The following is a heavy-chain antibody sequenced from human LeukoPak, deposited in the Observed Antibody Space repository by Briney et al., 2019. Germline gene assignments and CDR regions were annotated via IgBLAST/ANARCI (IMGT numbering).Heavy chain of an antibody. CDR3: ATIYGDYSDFDS. Sequence: SDTLSLTCGVYGASFRGSYWSWIRQPPGKGLEWIGEITHAGRINHNPSLKRRVTISVGRSMNQFSLQLSSVTLAHTAVYYCATIYGDYSDFDSWGQGTLVTVSS. V-gene: IGHV4-34*01. D-gene: IGHD4-17*01. J-gene: IGHJ4*02. CDR1: GASFRGSY. CDR2: ITHAGRI.